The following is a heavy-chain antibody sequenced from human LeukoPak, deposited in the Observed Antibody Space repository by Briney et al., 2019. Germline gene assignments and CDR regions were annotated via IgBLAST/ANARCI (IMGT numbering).Heavy chain of an antibody. V-gene: IGHV3-23*01. D-gene: IGHD2-8*01. J-gene: IGHJ5*02. CDR2: ISASGDTT. Sequence: PGGSLRLSCAASGFTFSGSGMSWVRQAPGKGLEWVSVISASGDTTYYADSVKGRFTISRDNSKNTLYLQMNSLGAEDTAVYFCAKTPLGDCVNGICYTGLLGWFDHWGQGTLVTVSS. CDR1: GFTFSGSG. CDR3: AKTPLGDCVNGICYTGLLGWFDH.